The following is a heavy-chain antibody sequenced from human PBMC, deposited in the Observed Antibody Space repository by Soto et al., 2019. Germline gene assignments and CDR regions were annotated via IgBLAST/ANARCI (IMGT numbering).Heavy chain of an antibody. CDR3: AVLGGADGRGDAFDI. Sequence: PSETLSLTCTVSGGSISSYYWSWIRQPAGKGLEWIGRIYTSGSTNYNPSLKSRVTMSVDTSKNQFSLKLSSVTAADTAVYYCAVLGGADGRGDAFDIWGQGTMVTVSS. CDR1: GGSISSYY. CDR2: IYTSGST. J-gene: IGHJ3*02. D-gene: IGHD2-8*02. V-gene: IGHV4-4*07.